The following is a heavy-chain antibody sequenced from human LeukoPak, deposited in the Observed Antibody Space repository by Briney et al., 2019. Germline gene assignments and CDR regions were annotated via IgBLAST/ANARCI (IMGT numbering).Heavy chain of an antibody. CDR1: GGSVSSGSYY. D-gene: IGHD6-19*01. V-gene: IGHV4-61*01. Sequence: SETLSLTCTVSGGSVSSGSYYWSCIRQPPRKGLEWMGYIYYSGSTNYNPSLKSRVTISVDTSKNQFSLKLSSVTAADTAVYYCARAGGRAVAGPFDYWGQGTLVTVSS. J-gene: IGHJ4*02. CDR2: IYYSGST. CDR3: ARAGGRAVAGPFDY.